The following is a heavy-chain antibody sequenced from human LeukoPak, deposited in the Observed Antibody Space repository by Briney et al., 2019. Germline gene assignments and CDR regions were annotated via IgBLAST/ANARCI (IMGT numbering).Heavy chain of an antibody. CDR3: ARDGNYFDTTPNWFDT. D-gene: IGHD3-22*01. CDR2: LWFDGSHQ. CDR1: GFTFRTYG. V-gene: IGHV3-33*01. J-gene: IGHJ5*02. Sequence: GGSLRLSCAASGFTFRTYGMHWVRQTPGKGLEWVAFLWFDGSHQYYADSVRRRFIIPRDNSNNTLYLQINSLRADDTAVYYCARDGNYFDTTPNWFDTWGQGTLVTVSS.